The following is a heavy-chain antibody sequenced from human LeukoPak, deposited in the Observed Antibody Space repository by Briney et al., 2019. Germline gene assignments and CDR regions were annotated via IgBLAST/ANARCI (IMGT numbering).Heavy chain of an antibody. CDR1: GFTVSSNY. Sequence: GGSLRLSCAASGFTVSSNYMSWVRQAPGKGLEWVSVIYSGGSTYYADSVKGRFTISRDNSKNTLYLQMNSLRAEDTAVYYCARGAETTVTWYFDYWGQGTLVTVSS. CDR3: ARGAETTVTWYFDY. J-gene: IGHJ4*02. D-gene: IGHD4-17*01. CDR2: IYSGGST. V-gene: IGHV3-53*01.